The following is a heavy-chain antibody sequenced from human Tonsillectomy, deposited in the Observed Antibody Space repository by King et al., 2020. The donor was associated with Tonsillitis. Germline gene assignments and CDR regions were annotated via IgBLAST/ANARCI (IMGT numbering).Heavy chain of an antibody. D-gene: IGHD6-25*01. CDR1: GFTLRNYG. J-gene: IGHJ4*02. Sequence: VQLVESGGGLEQPGGSLRLSCAGSGFTLRNYGMSWVRQAPGKGLEWVSTISGSGTYYTDSEKGRFTVSRDDSRNTLYLQMNSLRADDTAVYYCAKDSGTHTDFDYWGQGTLVTVSS. V-gene: IGHV3-23*04. CDR3: AKDSGTHTDFDY. CDR2: ISGSGT.